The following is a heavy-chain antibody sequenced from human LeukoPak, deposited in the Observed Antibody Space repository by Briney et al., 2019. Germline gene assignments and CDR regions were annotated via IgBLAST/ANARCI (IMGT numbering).Heavy chain of an antibody. CDR3: ARDRCSGSSCFYFDY. V-gene: IGHV4-38-2*02. CDR2: IYHSGST. D-gene: IGHD2-15*01. Sequence: SETLSLTCSVSGYSISSGYSWGWIRQPPGKGQEWIGSIYHSGSTYYNPSLKSRVTISIDTSRNQFSLNLSSVIAADTAVFYCARDRCSGSSCFYFDYWGQGTLVTVSS. CDR1: GYSISSGYS. J-gene: IGHJ4*02.